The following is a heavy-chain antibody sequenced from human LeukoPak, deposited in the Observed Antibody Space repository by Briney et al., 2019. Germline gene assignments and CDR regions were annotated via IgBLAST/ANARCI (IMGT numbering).Heavy chain of an antibody. Sequence: GRSLRLSCAASGFTFSSYAMHWVRQAPGKGLEWVAVISYDGSNKYYADSVKGRFTISRDNAKNSLYLQMNSLRAEDTAVYYCARDRPRIAAAGDAAFDYWGQGTLVTVSS. CDR3: ARDRPRIAAAGDAAFDY. V-gene: IGHV3-30-3*01. CDR1: GFTFSSYA. J-gene: IGHJ4*02. D-gene: IGHD6-13*01. CDR2: ISYDGSNK.